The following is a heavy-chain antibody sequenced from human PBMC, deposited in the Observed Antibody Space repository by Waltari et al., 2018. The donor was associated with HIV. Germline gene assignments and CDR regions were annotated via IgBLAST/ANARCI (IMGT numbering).Heavy chain of an antibody. D-gene: IGHD3-22*01. CDR2: ISGYNGDT. CDR3: ARDHYYGSSGYYSDY. CDR1: GYNFMHYV. V-gene: IGHV1-18*01. J-gene: IGHJ4*02. Sequence: QVHLVPAGAELRKPGASVTVSCKAYGYNFMHYVITWVRQAPGQGLEWMGWISGYNGDTKYAQKVRGRVTMTTDTSTSTAYLEMGSLRFDDTAVYYCARDHYYGSSGYYSDYWGQGTLVTVSS.